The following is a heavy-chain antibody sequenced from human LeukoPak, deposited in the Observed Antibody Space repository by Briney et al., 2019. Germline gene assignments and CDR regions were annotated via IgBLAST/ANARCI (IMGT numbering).Heavy chain of an antibody. D-gene: IGHD2-2*01. V-gene: IGHV1-69*13. CDR1: GGTFSSYA. Sequence: ASVKVSCKASGGTFSSYAISWVRQAPGQGLEWMGGIIPIFGTANYAQKFQGRVTITADESTSTAYMELSSLRSEDTAVYYCARDNQYQLHTPSTSVIYYYYYGMDVWGQGTTVTVSS. J-gene: IGHJ6*02. CDR3: ARDNQYQLHTPSTSVIYYYYYGMDV. CDR2: IIPIFGTA.